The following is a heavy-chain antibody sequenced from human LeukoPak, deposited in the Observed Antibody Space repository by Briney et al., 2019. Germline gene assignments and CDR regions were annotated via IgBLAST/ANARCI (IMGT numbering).Heavy chain of an antibody. CDR1: GFTFSVYW. V-gene: IGHV3-7*01. Sequence: GGSLRLSCAASGFTFSVYWMTWVRQAPGRGLEWVAYIKQDGSDEYYVDSVKGRFTISRDNAKNSVYLQMNSLRAEDAALYFCARGGHSSALGGLNNFDFWGQGTLVTVSS. CDR3: ARGGHSSALGGLNNFDF. CDR2: IKQDGSDE. J-gene: IGHJ4*02. D-gene: IGHD3-22*01.